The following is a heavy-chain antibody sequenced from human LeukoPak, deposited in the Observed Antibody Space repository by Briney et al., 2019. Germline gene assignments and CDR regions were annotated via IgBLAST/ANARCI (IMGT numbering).Heavy chain of an antibody. J-gene: IGHJ5*02. D-gene: IGHD6-13*01. V-gene: IGHV4-34*01. CDR3: ARGSSSWLPRGRPRPFHP. CDR1: GGSFSGYY. Sequence: PSETLSLTCAVYGGSFSGYYWSWIRQPPGKGLEWIGEINHSGSTNYNPSLKSRVTISVDTSKNQFSLKLSSVTAADTAVYYCARGSSSWLPRGRPRPFHPWGQGTLVTVSS. CDR2: INHSGST.